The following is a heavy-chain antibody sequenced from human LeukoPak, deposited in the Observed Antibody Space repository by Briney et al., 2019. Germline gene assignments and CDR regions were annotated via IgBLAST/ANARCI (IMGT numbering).Heavy chain of an antibody. CDR3: ARASQWLAFDN. V-gene: IGHV3-66*01. J-gene: IGHJ4*02. Sequence: GGSLRLSCAASRFTVTSNYMSWVRQAPGKGLEWVSVIYNGGSTNYADSVKGRFTISRDNSKNTLYLKMYSLRAEDTAVYFCARASQWLAFDNWGQGTLVTVSS. CDR1: RFTVTSNY. D-gene: IGHD6-19*01. CDR2: IYNGGST.